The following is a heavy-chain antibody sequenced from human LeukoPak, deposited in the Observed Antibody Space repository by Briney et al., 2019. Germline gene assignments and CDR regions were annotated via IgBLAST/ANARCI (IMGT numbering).Heavy chain of an antibody. V-gene: IGHV4-4*07. CDR2: VYSSGST. CDR1: GGSISTYY. Sequence: SETLSLTCTVSGGSISTYYWSWIRQPAGKGLEWIGRVYSSGSTNYNPSLKSRVTMSVDTSENQFSLKLSSVTAADTAVYYCARDSGAAAATWYFDYWGQGTLVTVSS. CDR3: ARDSGAAAATWYFDY. J-gene: IGHJ4*02. D-gene: IGHD6-13*01.